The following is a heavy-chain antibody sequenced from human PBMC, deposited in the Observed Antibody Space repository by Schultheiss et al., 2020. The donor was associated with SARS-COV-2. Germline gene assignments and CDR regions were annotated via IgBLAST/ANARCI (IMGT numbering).Heavy chain of an antibody. D-gene: IGHD3-22*01. Sequence: SETLSLTCTVSGGSISSYYWSWIRQPPGKGLEWIGYIYYSGGTNYSPSLKSRATISLDKSKNQFSLTLRSVTAADTAVYYCARDDGSSGIADHWGQGTLVTVSS. J-gene: IGHJ4*02. CDR3: ARDDGSSGIADH. CDR2: IYYSGGT. CDR1: GGSISSYY. V-gene: IGHV4-59*12.